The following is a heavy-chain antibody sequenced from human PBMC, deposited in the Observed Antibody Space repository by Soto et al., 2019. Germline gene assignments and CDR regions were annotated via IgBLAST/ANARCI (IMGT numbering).Heavy chain of an antibody. CDR1: GFTFSSYA. V-gene: IGHV3-33*01. CDR2: IWYDGGNE. D-gene: IGHD3-10*01. J-gene: IGHJ4*02. Sequence: QVQLVESGGGVVQPGRSLRLSCAASGFTFSSYAMHWVRQAPGKGLEWVALIWYDGGNEYYADSVKGRFTISRDNSKNMLYLQMSSLRAEDTAVCYWARGDFYGSGRSLDYWGQGTLVTVSS. CDR3: ARGDFYGSGRSLDY.